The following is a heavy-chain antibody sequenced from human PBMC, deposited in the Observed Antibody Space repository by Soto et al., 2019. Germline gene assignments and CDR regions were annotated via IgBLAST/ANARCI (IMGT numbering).Heavy chain of an antibody. Sequence: GGSLRLSCAASGFTFSSYGMHWVRQAPGKGLEWVAVISYDGSNKYYADSVKGRFTISRDNSKNTLYLQMNSLRAEDTAAYYCAKDQIQGDCSGGSCYPNDYWGQGTLVTVSS. V-gene: IGHV3-30*18. CDR2: ISYDGSNK. CDR1: GFTFSSYG. D-gene: IGHD2-15*01. CDR3: AKDQIQGDCSGGSCYPNDY. J-gene: IGHJ4*02.